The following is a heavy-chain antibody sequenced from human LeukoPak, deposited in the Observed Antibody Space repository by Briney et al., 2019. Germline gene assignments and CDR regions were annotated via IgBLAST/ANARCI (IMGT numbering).Heavy chain of an antibody. CDR1: GGSISSYY. J-gene: IGHJ6*03. V-gene: IGHV4-59*01. D-gene: IGHD3-10*01. Sequence: SETLSLTCTVSGGSISSYYWSWIRQPPGKGLEWIGYIYSTGSTNYNPSLKSRVTISVDTSKNQFSLKLSSVTAADTAVYYCARGVGSGSYYYYYYYMDVWGKGTTVTVSS. CDR2: IYSTGST. CDR3: ARGVGSGSYYYYYYYMDV.